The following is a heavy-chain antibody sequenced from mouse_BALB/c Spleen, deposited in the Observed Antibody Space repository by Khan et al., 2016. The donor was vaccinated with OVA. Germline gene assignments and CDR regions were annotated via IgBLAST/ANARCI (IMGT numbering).Heavy chain of an antibody. CDR2: ISSDGDYT. J-gene: IGHJ3*01. D-gene: IGHD2-1*01. Sequence: EVELVESGGGLVKPGGSLKLSCAVSGFTFSTFAMSWVRQTPEKRLEWVATISSDGDYTFYPDIVTGRFTISRDNAKNTLYLQMSSLRSEDTAMYYCARYPYGNFAYWGQGTLVTVSA. V-gene: IGHV5-9-3*01. CDR3: ARYPYGNFAY. CDR1: GFTFSTFA.